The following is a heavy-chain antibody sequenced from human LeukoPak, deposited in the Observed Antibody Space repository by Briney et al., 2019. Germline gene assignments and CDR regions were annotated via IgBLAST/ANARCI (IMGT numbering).Heavy chain of an antibody. CDR3: AKDRSYGLDY. J-gene: IGHJ4*02. D-gene: IGHD5-18*01. CDR2: ISGSGGST. Sequence: GGSLRLSCAASGFTFSNCAMSWVRQAPGKGLEWVSGISGSGGSTYYADSVKGRFTISRDNSKNTLYLQMNSLRAEDTAVYYCAKDRSYGLDYWGQGTLVTVSS. V-gene: IGHV3-23*01. CDR1: GFTFSNCA.